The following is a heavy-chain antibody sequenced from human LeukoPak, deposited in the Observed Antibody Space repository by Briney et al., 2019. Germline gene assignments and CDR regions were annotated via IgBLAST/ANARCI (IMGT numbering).Heavy chain of an antibody. CDR3: ARMTASGGSCHSCYFDY. Sequence: PGGSLRLSCAASGFTVSSNYMSWVRQAPGKGLEWVSVIYSGGSTCYADSVKVRFTISRDNSKNTLYLQMNNLRAEDTAVYYCARMTASGGSCHSCYFDYWGHGTLVTVSS. CDR2: IYSGGST. V-gene: IGHV3-53*01. D-gene: IGHD2-15*01. CDR1: GFTVSSNY. J-gene: IGHJ4*01.